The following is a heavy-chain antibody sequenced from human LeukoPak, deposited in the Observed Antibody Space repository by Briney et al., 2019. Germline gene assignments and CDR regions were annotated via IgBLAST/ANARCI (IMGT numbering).Heavy chain of an antibody. CDR3: ARAPKNDAYDI. CDR2: INPNSGDT. V-gene: IGHV1-2*02. CDR1: GYTFTGYY. Sequence: GASVKVSCEASGYTFTGYYIHWVRQAPGQGLEWVGWINPNSGDTHSAQNFQGRVTMTRDTSISTASMDLSRLRSDDTAVYYCARAPKNDAYDIWGRGTMVTVSS. J-gene: IGHJ3*02.